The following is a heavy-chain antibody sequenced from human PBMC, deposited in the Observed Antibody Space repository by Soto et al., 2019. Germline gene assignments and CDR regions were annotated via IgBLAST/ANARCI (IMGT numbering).Heavy chain of an antibody. J-gene: IGHJ4*02. CDR1: GIMLSSYE. CDR3: ARDRRGDSSPWTEREYLDY. CDR2: ISSSGDLI. V-gene: IGHV3-48*03. Sequence: SERCLRLSCEACGIMLSSYEMNWVRQSPGKGLEWVSYISSSGDLIYYAGSVKGRFTICRDDAKYSMYLQMNSLRAEDTAIYYCARDRRGDSSPWTEREYLDYWRQGTLVTVSS. D-gene: IGHD3-22*01.